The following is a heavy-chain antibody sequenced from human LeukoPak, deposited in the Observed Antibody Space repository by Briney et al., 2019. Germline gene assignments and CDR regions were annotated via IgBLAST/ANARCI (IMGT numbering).Heavy chain of an antibody. CDR2: ISAYNGNT. CDR1: GYTFTSYG. D-gene: IGHD2-2*01. Sequence: ASVKASCKASGYTFTSYGISWVRQAPGQGLEWMGWISAYNGNTNYAQKLQGRVTMTTDTSTSTAYMELRSLRSDDTAVYYCARVRGCSSTSCYGLGWFDPWGQGTLVTVSS. V-gene: IGHV1-18*01. J-gene: IGHJ5*02. CDR3: ARVRGCSSTSCYGLGWFDP.